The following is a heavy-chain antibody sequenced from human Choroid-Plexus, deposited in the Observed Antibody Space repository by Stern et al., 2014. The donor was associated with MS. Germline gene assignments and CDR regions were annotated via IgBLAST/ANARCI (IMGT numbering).Heavy chain of an antibody. CDR1: GFTLGSCA. D-gene: IGHD2/OR15-2a*01. V-gene: IGHV3-30*18. CDR2: VSYDGSNK. J-gene: IGHJ5*02. Sequence: MQLVESGGGVVQPGRPLRLSCVASGFTLGSCAMHWVSQAPGKGLEWVAGVSYDGSNKYYADSVKGRFTISRDNSQNTLYMQMSSLRPEDTAVYYCAKDRQYLTYFFDHWGQGSLVTVSS. CDR3: AKDRQYLTYFFDH.